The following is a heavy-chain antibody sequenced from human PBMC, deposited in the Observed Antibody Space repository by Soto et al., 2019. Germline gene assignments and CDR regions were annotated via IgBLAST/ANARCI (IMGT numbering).Heavy chain of an antibody. Sequence: VGSLRLSCAASGFTFTDYALSWVRQAPGKGLEWVATISGIGGSTYLADSVKGRLSISRDNSKNTVSLLMNSLRAEDTAVYFCARGSSGYISSWYYFDYWGRGTLVTVSS. CDR1: GFTFTDYA. CDR3: ARGSSGYISSWYYFDY. CDR2: ISGIGGST. D-gene: IGHD6-13*01. V-gene: IGHV3-23*01. J-gene: IGHJ4*02.